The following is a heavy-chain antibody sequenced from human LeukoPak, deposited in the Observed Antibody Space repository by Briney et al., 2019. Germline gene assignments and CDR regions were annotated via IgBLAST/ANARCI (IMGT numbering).Heavy chain of an antibody. Sequence: PGGSLRLSCAASGFTFSSYGMHWVRQAPGKGLEWVAFIRYDGSNKYYADSVKGRFTISRDNSKNTLYLQMNSLRAEDTAVYYCAKDLYPVTTDFDWFDPWGQGTLVTVSS. CDR1: GFTFSSYG. CDR3: AKDLYPVTTDFDWFDP. D-gene: IGHD4-17*01. CDR2: IRYDGSNK. J-gene: IGHJ5*02. V-gene: IGHV3-30*02.